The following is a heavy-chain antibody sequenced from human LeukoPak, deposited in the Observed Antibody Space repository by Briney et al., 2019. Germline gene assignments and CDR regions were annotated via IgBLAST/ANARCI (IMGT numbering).Heavy chain of an antibody. Sequence: GGSLRLSCAASGFTFSSYGMHWVRQAPGKGLEWVAFIRYDGSNKYYADSVKGRFTISRDNSKNTLYLQMNSLRAEDTAVYYCAKTLSSWYYFDYWGQGTLVTVSS. CDR3: AKTLSSWYYFDY. D-gene: IGHD6-13*01. J-gene: IGHJ4*02. V-gene: IGHV3-30*02. CDR2: IRYDGSNK. CDR1: GFTFSSYG.